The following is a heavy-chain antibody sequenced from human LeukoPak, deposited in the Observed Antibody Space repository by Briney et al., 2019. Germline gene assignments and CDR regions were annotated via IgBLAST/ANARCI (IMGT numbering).Heavy chain of an antibody. Sequence: GGSLRLSCAASGFTFSSYGMYWVRRAPGKGLEWVAFIRYDGSNKYYADSVKGRFTVSRDNSKNTLYLQMKSLRAEDTAVYYCAKGGGYEAQYYYYYLDVWGKGTTVTISS. CDR1: GFTFSSYG. J-gene: IGHJ6*03. V-gene: IGHV3-30*02. CDR3: AKGGGYEAQYYYYYLDV. D-gene: IGHD5-12*01. CDR2: IRYDGSNK.